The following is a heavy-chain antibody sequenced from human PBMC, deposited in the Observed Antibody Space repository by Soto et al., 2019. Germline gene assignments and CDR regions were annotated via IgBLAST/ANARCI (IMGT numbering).Heavy chain of an antibody. J-gene: IGHJ6*02. V-gene: IGHV3-11*01. CDR2: ISSSGSTL. CDR3: ARDGQSSSWYYYYYGMDV. Sequence: GGSLRLSCAASGFSFSDYYMSWIRQAPGKGLEWVSYISSSGSTLFYADSVKGRFTISRDNAKNSLYLQMNSLRAEDTAVYYCARDGQSSSWYYYYYGMDVWGQGTTVTVSS. D-gene: IGHD6-13*01. CDR1: GFSFSDYY.